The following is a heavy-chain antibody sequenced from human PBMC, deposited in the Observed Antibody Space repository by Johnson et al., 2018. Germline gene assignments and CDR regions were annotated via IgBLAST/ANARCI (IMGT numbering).Heavy chain of an antibody. CDR1: GFTFSNYV. CDR2: ISGSGGRT. Sequence: EVQLVETGGGLVQPGGPLRLSCAASGFTFSNYVMSWVRQAPGKGLEWVSGISGSGGRTYYADSVKGRFTSSRDNSRNTLYLQINSLRAEDTAVYYCAQHSDSDFNNYYCYMDVWGKGTTVTVSS. D-gene: IGHD5-12*01. CDR3: AQHSDSDFNNYYCYMDV. V-gene: IGHV3-23*04. J-gene: IGHJ6*03.